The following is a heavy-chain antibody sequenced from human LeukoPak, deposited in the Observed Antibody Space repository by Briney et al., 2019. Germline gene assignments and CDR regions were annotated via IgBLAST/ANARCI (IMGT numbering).Heavy chain of an antibody. D-gene: IGHD3-16*01. CDR2: ISYDGSNK. J-gene: IGHJ6*03. V-gene: IGHV3-30*01. CDR1: GFTFSSYA. CDR3: ARDFSIMITFGGVRNYMDV. Sequence: PGGSLRLSCAASGFTFSSYAMHWVHQAPGKGLEWVAVISYDGSNKYYADSVKGRFTISRDNSKNTLYLQMNSLRAEDTAVYYCARDFSIMITFGGVRNYMDVWGKGTTVTVSS.